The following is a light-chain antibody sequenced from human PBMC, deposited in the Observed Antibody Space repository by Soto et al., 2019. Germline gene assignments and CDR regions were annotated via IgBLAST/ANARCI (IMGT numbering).Light chain of an antibody. CDR1: QSVSIY. CDR3: QQRSNWPWT. Sequence: EIVLTQSPATLSLSPGERATLSCRASQSVSIYLAWYQQKPGQAPRLLIYDASNRATGIPARFSGSGSGTDFTLTIISLEPEDFAVYYCQQRSNWPWTFGQGTKVEIK. CDR2: DAS. V-gene: IGKV3-11*01. J-gene: IGKJ1*01.